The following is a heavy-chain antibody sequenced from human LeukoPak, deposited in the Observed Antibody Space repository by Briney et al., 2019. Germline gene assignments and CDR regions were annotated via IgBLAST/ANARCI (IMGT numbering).Heavy chain of an antibody. Sequence: NTGGSLRLSCAVSGFTFSDYYMSWIRQAPGKGLEWVSYISSGGSTISHADSVKGRFTISRDNAENSLYLQMNSLRAEDTAVYYCARREAADRCFDYWGQGTLVTVSS. D-gene: IGHD6-13*01. CDR2: ISSGGSTI. J-gene: IGHJ4*02. CDR3: ARREAADRCFDY. CDR1: GFTFSDYY. V-gene: IGHV3-11*01.